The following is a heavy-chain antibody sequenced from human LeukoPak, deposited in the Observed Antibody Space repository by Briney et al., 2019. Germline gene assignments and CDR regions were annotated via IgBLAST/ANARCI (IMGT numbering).Heavy chain of an antibody. CDR1: GFTFSSYG. CDR3: APDIVVVPAAADAFDI. D-gene: IGHD2-2*01. J-gene: IGHJ3*02. Sequence: PEGSLRLSCAASGFTFSSYGMHWVRQAPGKGLEWVAFIPYDGSNKYYADSVKGRFTISRDNSKSTLYLKMSSLRAEDTAAYYCAPDIVVVPAAADAFDIWGQGTMVTVSS. V-gene: IGHV3-30*02. CDR2: IPYDGSNK.